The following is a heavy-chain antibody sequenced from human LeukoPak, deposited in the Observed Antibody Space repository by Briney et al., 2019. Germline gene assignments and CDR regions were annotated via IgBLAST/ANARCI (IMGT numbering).Heavy chain of an antibody. D-gene: IGHD3-10*01. CDR3: ARDNPRLLWFGELDY. J-gene: IGHJ4*02. V-gene: IGHV3-53*01. CDR2: IYSGGST. CDR1: GFTVSSNY. Sequence: GGSLRLSCAASGFTVSSNYMSWVRQAPGKGLEWVSVIYSGGSTYYADSVKGRFTISRDNSKNTLYLQMNSLRAEDTAVYYCARDNPRLLWFGELDYWGQGTLVTVSS.